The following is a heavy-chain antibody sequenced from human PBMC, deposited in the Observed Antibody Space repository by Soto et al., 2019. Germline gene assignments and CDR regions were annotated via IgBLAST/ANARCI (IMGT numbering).Heavy chain of an antibody. J-gene: IGHJ3*02. Sequence: SGPARVNPPQTHTLTCTFSGFSLSTTGVGVGWIRQPPGKALEWLALIYWDDDKRYSPSLKGRLTITKDTSKNQVVLTMTNMDPVDTATYYCAHKITISIGEAFDIWGQGTMVTVS. CDR2: IYWDDDK. CDR1: GFSLSTTGVG. V-gene: IGHV2-5*02. CDR3: AHKITISIGEAFDI. D-gene: IGHD3-3*01.